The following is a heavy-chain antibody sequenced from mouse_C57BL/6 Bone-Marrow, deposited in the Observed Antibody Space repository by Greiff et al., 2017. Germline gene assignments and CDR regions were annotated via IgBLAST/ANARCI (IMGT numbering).Heavy chain of an antibody. CDR3: ARGIRRYYYAMDY. Sequence: QVQLQQPGAELVMPGASVKLSCKASGYTFTSYWMHWVKQRPGQGLEWIGEIDPSDSYTNYNQKFKGKSTLTVDKSSSTAYMQLSSLTSEDSAVYYCARGIRRYYYAMDYWGQGTSVTVSS. CDR2: IDPSDSYT. D-gene: IGHD2-12*01. CDR1: GYTFTSYW. V-gene: IGHV1-69*01. J-gene: IGHJ4*01.